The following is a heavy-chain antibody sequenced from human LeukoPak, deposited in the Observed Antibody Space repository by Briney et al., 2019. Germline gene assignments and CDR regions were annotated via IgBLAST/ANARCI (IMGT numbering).Heavy chain of an antibody. CDR1: GFTFSNYA. V-gene: IGHV3-30-3*01. CDR3: AILGYSSSVFDC. J-gene: IGHJ4*02. CDR2: ISKDGTGT. Sequence: GRSLRLSCAASGFTFSNYAIHWVRQAPGKGLEWAALISKDGTGTYYPDSVKGRFTISRDNSKNTLYLQMNSLRTEDTAMYYCAILGYSSSVFDCWGQGTLVTASS. D-gene: IGHD2-2*01.